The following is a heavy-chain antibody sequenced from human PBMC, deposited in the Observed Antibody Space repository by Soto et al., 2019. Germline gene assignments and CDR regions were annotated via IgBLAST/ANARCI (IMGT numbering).Heavy chain of an antibody. D-gene: IGHD5-18*01. CDR2: ISGSGGST. CDR1: GFTFSSYA. CDR3: AKQAEYIGHFHY. Sequence: PGGSLRLSCAASGFTFSSYAMSWVRQAPGKGLEWVSAISGSGGSTYYADSVKGRFTISRDNSKNTLYLQMDSLRAENTAVYYWAKQAEYIGHFHYWGQGTLVKVSS. V-gene: IGHV3-23*01. J-gene: IGHJ4*02.